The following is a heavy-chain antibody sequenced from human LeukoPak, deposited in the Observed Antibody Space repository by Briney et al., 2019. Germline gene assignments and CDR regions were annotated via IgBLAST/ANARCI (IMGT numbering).Heavy chain of an antibody. D-gene: IGHD5-12*01. V-gene: IGHV1-69*13. CDR3: ARDIVATTWLDY. J-gene: IGHJ4*02. Sequence: ASVKVSCKASGGTFSSYAISWVRQAPGQGLEWMGGIIPIFGTANYAQKFQGRVTITADESTSTAYMELSSLRSEDTAVYYCARDIVATTWLDYWGQGTLVTVSS. CDR2: IIPIFGTA. CDR1: GGTFSSYA.